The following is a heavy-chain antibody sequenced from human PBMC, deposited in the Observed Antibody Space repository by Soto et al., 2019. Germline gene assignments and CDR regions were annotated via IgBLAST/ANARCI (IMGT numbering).Heavy chain of an antibody. CDR1: GGSTSSGEYY. J-gene: IGHJ5*02. D-gene: IGHD3-3*02. Sequence: QVQLQESGPGLVKPSQTLSLTCTVSGGSTSSGEYYWSWMRQPPGKGLEWIGDVYYSCTTYSKSYRKSRTNMSVDTYKTPFSLQLTSVTPADTAVSFCARLSAIFGVNPNRGFDAWGQGILVTVSS. CDR2: VYYSCTT. V-gene: IGHV4-30-4*01. CDR3: ARLSAIFGVNPNRGFDA.